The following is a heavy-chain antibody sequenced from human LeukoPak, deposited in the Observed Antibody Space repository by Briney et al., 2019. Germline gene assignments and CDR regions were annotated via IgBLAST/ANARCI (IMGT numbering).Heavy chain of an antibody. D-gene: IGHD3-10*01. V-gene: IGHV3-23*01. J-gene: IGHJ6*03. CDR1: ALAFPTYG. CDR2: IPESGDNT. CDR3: AAKTRLSAVTSYYYVDV. Sequence: GGSLRLSSAVAALAFPTYGMIWVRQAPGKGLEWVSSIPESGDNTDYADSVKGRSTISRDNSKNTLYLQMNSLRAEDTDVYYCAAKTRLSAVTSYYYVDVWGKGTTATVSS.